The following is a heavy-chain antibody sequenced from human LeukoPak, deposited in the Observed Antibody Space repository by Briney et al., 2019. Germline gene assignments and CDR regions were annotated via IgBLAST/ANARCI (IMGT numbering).Heavy chain of an antibody. D-gene: IGHD3-22*01. Sequence: PSETLSLTCTASGGSISSSSYYWGWIRQPPGKGLEWIGSIYYSGSTYYNPSLKSRVTISVDTSKNQFSLKLSSVTAADTAVYYCARHEFGVTYDSSGYYPTGYFDYWGQGTLVTVSS. CDR2: IYYSGST. J-gene: IGHJ4*02. CDR3: ARHEFGVTYDSSGYYPTGYFDY. CDR1: GGSISSSSYY. V-gene: IGHV4-39*01.